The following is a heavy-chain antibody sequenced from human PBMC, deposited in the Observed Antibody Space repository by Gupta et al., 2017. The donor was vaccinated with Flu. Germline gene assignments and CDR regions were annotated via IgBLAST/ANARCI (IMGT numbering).Heavy chain of an antibody. J-gene: IGHJ6*02. D-gene: IGHD4-17*01. CDR3: STNLKTEHYEALDI. CDR1: GYNFTRYG. V-gene: IGHV1-18*04. Sequence: QVQRGQSGSEWKKPVASVTGSGKASGYNFTRYGITWVRQAPGQRLEWMGWISTYNVDTNFAHQLQGRVTLSSDTSTTTAFTDTADLSSDSTAIYAGSTNLKTEHYEALDIWGQGTTVIVSS. CDR2: ISTYNVDT.